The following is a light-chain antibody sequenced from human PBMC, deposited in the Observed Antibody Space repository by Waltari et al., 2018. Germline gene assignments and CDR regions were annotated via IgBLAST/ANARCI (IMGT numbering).Light chain of an antibody. CDR3: CSYAGSYTFGVV. Sequence: QSALTQPRSVSGSPGQSVTISCTGTSSDVGGYNYVSWYQQHPGKAPKLMIYGVSKRPSGVPDRFSGSKAGNTASLTISGLQAEDEADYYCCSYAGSYTFGVVFGGGTKLTVL. J-gene: IGLJ2*01. CDR2: GVS. V-gene: IGLV2-11*01. CDR1: SSDVGGYNY.